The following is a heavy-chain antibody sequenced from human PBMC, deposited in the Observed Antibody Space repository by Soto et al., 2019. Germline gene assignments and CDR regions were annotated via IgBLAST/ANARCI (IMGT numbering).Heavy chain of an antibody. CDR1: GDTFSFYS. Sequence: QVQLVQSGAEVKKLGSSVKVSCKASGDTFSFYSINWVRQAPGLGLEWMGRINPILRMSNYAQRFQGRVTMTADKSTSTAYMELSSLRSEDTAMYYCASSYGSGYRAFDYWGQGALVTVSS. J-gene: IGHJ4*02. CDR3: ASSYGSGYRAFDY. V-gene: IGHV1-69*02. D-gene: IGHD3-10*01. CDR2: INPILRMS.